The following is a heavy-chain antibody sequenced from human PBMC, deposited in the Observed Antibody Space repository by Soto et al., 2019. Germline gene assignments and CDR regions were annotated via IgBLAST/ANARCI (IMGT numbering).Heavy chain of an antibody. CDR2: INPNSGGT. J-gene: IGHJ6*02. Sequence: QVQLVQSGAEVKKPGASVKVSCKASGYTFTGYYMHWVRQAPGQGLEWMGWINPNSGGTNYAQKFQGWVTMTRDTSISTAYMELSRLRSDDTAVYYCARDLGGAGTQGSYYYYGMDVWGQGTTVTVSS. CDR3: ARDLGGAGTQGSYYYYGMDV. CDR1: GYTFTGYY. D-gene: IGHD1-1*01. V-gene: IGHV1-2*04.